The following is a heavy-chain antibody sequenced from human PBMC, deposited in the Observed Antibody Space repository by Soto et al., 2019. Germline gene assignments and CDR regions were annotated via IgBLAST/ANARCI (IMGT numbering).Heavy chain of an antibody. Sequence: QVHLVQSGAEVKKPGAPVKVSCKGSGYGFTTYGITWVRQAPGQGLEWMAWISAHNGNTNYAQKVQGRVTVTRHTSTSTAYMELRSLRYDATAVYYCARGRYGDYWGQGALVTVSS. V-gene: IGHV1-18*01. CDR2: ISAHNGNT. J-gene: IGHJ4*02. CDR1: GYGFTTYG. D-gene: IGHD1-1*01. CDR3: ARGRYGDY.